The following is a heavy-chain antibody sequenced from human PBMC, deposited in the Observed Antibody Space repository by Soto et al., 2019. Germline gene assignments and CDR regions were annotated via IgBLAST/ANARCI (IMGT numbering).Heavy chain of an antibody. V-gene: IGHV3-30*18. CDR1: GFTFSSYG. D-gene: IGHD2-2*01. Sequence: QVQVVETGGGVVQPGRSLRLSCAASGFTFSSYGMHWVRQAPGKGLEWVAVISYDGSNKYYADSVKGRFTISRDNSKNTLYLQMNSLRAEDTAVYYCAKDASTLYYFDYWGQGTLVTVSS. CDR3: AKDASTLYYFDY. CDR2: ISYDGSNK. J-gene: IGHJ4*02.